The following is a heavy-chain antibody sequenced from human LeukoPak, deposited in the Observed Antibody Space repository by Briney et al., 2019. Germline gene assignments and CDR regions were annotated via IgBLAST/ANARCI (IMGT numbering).Heavy chain of an antibody. CDR2: IYYSGTT. Sequence: SETLSLTCTVSGGSISSYYWSWIRQPPGKGLEWIGYIYYSGTTNYNPSLKSRVTISVDTSKNQFSLKLSSVTAADTAVYYCARATYYDFWSGYHNWFDPWGQGTLVTVSS. V-gene: IGHV4-59*01. D-gene: IGHD3-3*01. CDR3: ARATYYDFWSGYHNWFDP. CDR1: GGSISSYY. J-gene: IGHJ5*02.